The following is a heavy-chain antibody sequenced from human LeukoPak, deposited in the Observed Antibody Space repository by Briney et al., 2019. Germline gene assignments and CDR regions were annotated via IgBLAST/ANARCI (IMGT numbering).Heavy chain of an antibody. CDR2: ISGSGGST. CDR3: AKDQKYSSPKSHDY. D-gene: IGHD6-6*01. J-gene: IGHJ4*02. CDR1: GFTFDDYG. Sequence: GGSLRLSCAASGFTFDDYGMSWVRQAPGKGLEWVSGISGSGGSTYYADSVKGRFTISRDNSKNTLYLQMNSLRAEDTAVYYCAKDQKYSSPKSHDYWGQGTLVTVSS. V-gene: IGHV3-23*01.